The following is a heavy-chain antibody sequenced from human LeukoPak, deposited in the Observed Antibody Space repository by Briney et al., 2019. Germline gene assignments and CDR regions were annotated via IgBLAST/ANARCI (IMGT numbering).Heavy chain of an antibody. V-gene: IGHV3-23*01. J-gene: IGHJ4*02. Sequence: GGSLRLSCAASGFTFSSYAMSWVRQAPGKGLEWVSAISGSGGSTYYADSVKGRFTISRDNSKNTLYLQMNSLRAEDTAVYYCAKFLPTQIVVANCYFDYWGQGTLVTVSS. D-gene: IGHD2-21*01. CDR1: GFTFSSYA. CDR3: AKFLPTQIVVANCYFDY. CDR2: ISGSGGST.